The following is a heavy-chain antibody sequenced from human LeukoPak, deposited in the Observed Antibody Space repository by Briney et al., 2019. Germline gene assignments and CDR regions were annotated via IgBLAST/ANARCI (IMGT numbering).Heavy chain of an antibody. J-gene: IGHJ4*02. CDR1: GFTFGDYA. V-gene: IGHV3-49*03. CDR2: IRSKAYGETA. D-gene: IGHD1-1*01. CDR3: TRDRGAYNLYDY. Sequence: PGGSLRLSCTASGFTFGDYAMSWIRQAPGKGLEWVGFIRSKAYGETADYAASVKGRFTISRYDSKAIAYLQMNSLKTEDTAVYHCTRDRGAYNLYDYWGQGTLVTVSS.